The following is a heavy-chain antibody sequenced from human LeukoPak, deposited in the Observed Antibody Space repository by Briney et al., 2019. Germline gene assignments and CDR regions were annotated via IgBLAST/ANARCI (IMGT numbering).Heavy chain of an antibody. V-gene: IGHV3-66*02. D-gene: IGHD2-2*01. J-gene: IGHJ6*03. CDR1: GFTVSSNY. Sequence: GGSLRLSCAASGFTVSSNYMSWVRQALGKGLEWVSVIYSGGSTYYADSVKGRFTISRDNSKNTLYLQMNSLRAEDTAVYYCASSVVPGYYYYYYMDVWGKGTTVTVSS. CDR3: ASSVVPGYYYYYYMDV. CDR2: IYSGGST.